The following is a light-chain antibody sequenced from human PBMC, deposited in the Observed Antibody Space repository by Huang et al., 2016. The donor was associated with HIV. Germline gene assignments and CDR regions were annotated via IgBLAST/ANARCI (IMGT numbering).Light chain of an antibody. Sequence: EIVLTQSPVTLSLSPGERATLSCRASQSVSADYLAWYQQQPGQAPRLLIYGASSRATGIPDRLSGSGAGTDFTLTISRLEPEDFAVYYCQQYGSSPRFTFGPGTKVDI. CDR1: QSVSADY. J-gene: IGKJ3*01. CDR3: QQYGSSPRFT. CDR2: GAS. V-gene: IGKV3-20*01.